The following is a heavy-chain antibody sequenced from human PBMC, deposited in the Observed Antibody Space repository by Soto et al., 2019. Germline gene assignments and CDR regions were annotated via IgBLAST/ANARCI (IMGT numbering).Heavy chain of an antibody. D-gene: IGHD5-18*01. CDR2: ISGSDGRT. CDR3: AKGVSQYTPLALFDY. V-gene: IGHV3-23*01. CDR1: GFTFSSYA. J-gene: IGHJ4*02. Sequence: GSLRLSCAASGFTFSSYAMSWVRQAPGKGLEWVSAISGSDGRTYSTDSVKGRFTISRDDSRNTAYLQMNSLRVEDTAVYYCAKGVSQYTPLALFDYWGRGTLVTVSS.